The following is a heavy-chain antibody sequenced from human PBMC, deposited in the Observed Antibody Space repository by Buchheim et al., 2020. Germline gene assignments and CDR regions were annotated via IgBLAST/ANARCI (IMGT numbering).Heavy chain of an antibody. CDR2: ISGSHGAT. D-gene: IGHD3-3*01. CDR3: AKDVWSGPLDV. CDR1: GFNFIYSA. V-gene: IGHV3-23*01. J-gene: IGHJ6*03. Sequence: EVQLLESGGGLVQPGGSLRLSCEVSGFNFIYSAMSWVRQAPGEGLEWVSTISGSHGATYYADSVRGRFSIARDDSENKLFLEMHSLRAEDTAEYYCAKDVWSGPLDVWGKGTT.